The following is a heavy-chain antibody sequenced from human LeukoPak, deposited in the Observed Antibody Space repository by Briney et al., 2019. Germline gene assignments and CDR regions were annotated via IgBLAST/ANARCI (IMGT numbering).Heavy chain of an antibody. D-gene: IGHD3-10*01. J-gene: IGHJ3*02. CDR2: FDPEDGET. Sequence: ASVKVSCKVSGYTLTELSMHWVRQAPGKGLEWMGGFDPEDGETIYAQKFQGRVTMTEDTSTDTAYMELSSLRSEDTVVYYCATDGAGSSGSYYKSAFDIWGQGTMVTVSS. CDR1: GYTLTELS. V-gene: IGHV1-24*01. CDR3: ATDGAGSSGSYYKSAFDI.